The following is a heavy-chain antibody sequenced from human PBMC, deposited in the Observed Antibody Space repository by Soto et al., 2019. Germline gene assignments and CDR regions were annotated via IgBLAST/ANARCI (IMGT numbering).Heavy chain of an antibody. Sequence: SETLSLTCAVYGGSFSGDYWSGIRQPPGKGLEWIGEINHSGSTNYNPSLKSRVTISVDTSKNQFSLKLSSVTAADTAVYYCERGSCGYPYWYCDLWGRDTLVNVSS. CDR2: INHSGST. V-gene: IGHV4-34*01. J-gene: IGHJ2*01. CDR1: GGSFSGDY. CDR3: ERGSCGYPYWYCDL. D-gene: IGHD3-22*01.